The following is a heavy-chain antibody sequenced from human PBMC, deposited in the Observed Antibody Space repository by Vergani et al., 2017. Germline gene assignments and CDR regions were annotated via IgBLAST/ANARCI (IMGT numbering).Heavy chain of an antibody. V-gene: IGHV4-39*07. CDR3: ASVVGPEDPFDY. D-gene: IGHD1-26*01. CDR2: IYYSGST. CDR1: GGSISSSSYY. J-gene: IGHJ4*02. Sequence: QLQLQESGPGLVKPSETLSLTCTVSGGSISSSSYYWGWIRQPPGKGLEWIGSIYYSGSTYYNPSLKSRVTISVDTSKNQFSLKLSSVTAADTAVYYCASVVGPEDPFDYWGQGTLVTVSS.